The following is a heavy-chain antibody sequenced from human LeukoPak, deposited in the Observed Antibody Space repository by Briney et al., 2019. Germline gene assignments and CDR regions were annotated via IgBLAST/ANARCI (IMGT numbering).Heavy chain of an antibody. CDR1: GFTFSSYS. J-gene: IGHJ4*02. CDR3: ARGSHLLMNLAVVVAAHDY. CDR2: ISSSSSYI. D-gene: IGHD2-15*01. Sequence: GGSLRLSCAASGFTFSSYSMNWVRQAPGKGLEWVSSISSSSSYIYYADSVKGRFTISRDNAKNSLYLQMNSLRAEDTAVYYCARGSHLLMNLAVVVAAHDYWGQGTLVTVSS. V-gene: IGHV3-21*01.